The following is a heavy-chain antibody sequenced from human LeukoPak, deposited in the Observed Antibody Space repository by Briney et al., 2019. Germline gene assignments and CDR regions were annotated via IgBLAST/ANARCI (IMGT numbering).Heavy chain of an antibody. CDR3: ARGGPPDRLRFLALGLFDY. Sequence: SETLSLTCTVSGGSISSGDCYWSWIRQPPGKGLEWIGYIYYSGSTYYNPSLKSRVTISVDTSKNQFSLKLSSVTAADTAVYYCARGGPPDRLRFLALGLFDYWGQGTLVTVSS. CDR1: GGSISSGDCY. J-gene: IGHJ4*02. D-gene: IGHD3-3*01. CDR2: IYYSGST. V-gene: IGHV4-30-4*02.